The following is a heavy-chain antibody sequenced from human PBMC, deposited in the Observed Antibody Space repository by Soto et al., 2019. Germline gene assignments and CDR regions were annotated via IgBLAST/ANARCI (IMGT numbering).Heavy chain of an antibody. CDR2: IYYSGST. V-gene: IGHV4-31*03. CDR3: ARDRRDIVATIYYGMDV. CDR1: GGSISSGGYY. D-gene: IGHD5-12*01. Sequence: QVQLQESGPGLVKPSQTLSLTCTVSGGSISSGGYYWSWIRQHPGKGLEWIGYIYYSGSTYYNPSLKSRVTISVDTSKNQFSLKLSSVTAADTAVYYCARDRRDIVATIYYGMDVWGQGTTVTVSS. J-gene: IGHJ6*02.